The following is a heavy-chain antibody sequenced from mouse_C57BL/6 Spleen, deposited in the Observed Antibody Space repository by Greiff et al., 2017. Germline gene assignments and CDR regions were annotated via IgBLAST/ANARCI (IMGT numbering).Heavy chain of an antibody. V-gene: IGHV1-26*01. CDR2: INPNNGGT. CDR3: ARDYGKFDY. J-gene: IGHJ2*01. CDR1: GYTFTDYY. D-gene: IGHD2-1*01. Sequence: EVQLQQSGPELVKPGASVKISCKASGYTFTDYYMNWVKQSHGKSLEWIGDINPNNGGTSYNQKFKGKATLTVDKSSSTAYMELRSLTSEDSAVCYCARDYGKFDYWGQGTTLTVSS.